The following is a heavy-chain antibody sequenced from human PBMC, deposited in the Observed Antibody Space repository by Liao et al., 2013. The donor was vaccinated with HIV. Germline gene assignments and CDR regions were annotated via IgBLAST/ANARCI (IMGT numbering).Heavy chain of an antibody. J-gene: IGHJ4*02. V-gene: IGHV4-59*12. CDR2: IYYSGST. Sequence: QVQLQESGPGLVKPSETLSLTCTVSGGSISSYYWSWIRQPPGKGLEWIGYIYYSGSTNYNPSLKSRVTISVDTSKNQFSLKLSSVTAADTAVYYCAREGDYDFWSGYYDGDYWGQGTLVTVSS. CDR1: GGSISSYY. CDR3: AREGDYDFWSGYYDGDY. D-gene: IGHD3-3*01.